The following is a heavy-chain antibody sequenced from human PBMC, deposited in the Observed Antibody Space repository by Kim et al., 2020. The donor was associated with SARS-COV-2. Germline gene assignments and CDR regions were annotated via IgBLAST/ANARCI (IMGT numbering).Heavy chain of an antibody. V-gene: IGHV1-3*01. CDR3: AREGSGSFNWLDP. J-gene: IGHJ5*02. CDR2: VNGGNGNT. D-gene: IGHD3-10*01. CDR1: GYTFDTYS. Sequence: ASVKVSCKASGYTFDTYSLYWVRQAPGQRFEWMGWVNGGNGNTRYSQNFQGRLTITRDTSASAAYMALSSLTSKDTAVYYCAREGSGSFNWLDPWGQGTLVTVSS.